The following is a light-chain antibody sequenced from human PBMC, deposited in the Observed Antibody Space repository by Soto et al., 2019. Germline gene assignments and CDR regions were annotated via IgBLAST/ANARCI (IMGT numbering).Light chain of an antibody. CDR3: MQALQIPPA. CDR2: LGS. CDR1: QSLLHSNGYNY. J-gene: IGKJ3*01. Sequence: DFVMTQSPLSLPVTPGEPASISCRSSQSLLHSNGYNYLDWYLQKPGQSPQLLIYLGSNRASGVPARFTGSGSGRDFTLKISRVEADDVGVYYCMQALQIPPAFGPGNKVYI. V-gene: IGKV2-28*01.